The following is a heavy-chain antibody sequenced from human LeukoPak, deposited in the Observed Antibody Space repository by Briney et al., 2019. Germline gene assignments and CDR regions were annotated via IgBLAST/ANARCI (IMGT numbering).Heavy chain of an antibody. J-gene: IGHJ2*01. Sequence: SETLSLTCIVSGGPISSYYWSWIRQPPGKGLEWIGYIYYSGSTNYNPSLKSRVTISVDTSKNQFSLKLSSVTAADTAVYYCARTLIVVVPAAVNWYFDLWGRGTLVTVSS. CDR2: IYYSGST. V-gene: IGHV4-59*08. CDR1: GGPISSYY. D-gene: IGHD2-2*01. CDR3: ARTLIVVVPAAVNWYFDL.